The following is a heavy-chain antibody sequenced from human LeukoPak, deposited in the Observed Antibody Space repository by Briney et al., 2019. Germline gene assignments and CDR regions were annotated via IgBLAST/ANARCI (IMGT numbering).Heavy chain of an antibody. V-gene: IGHV1-2*02. CDR2: INPNSGGT. D-gene: IGHD4-17*01. CDR3: AREHTDYGDYGWFDP. J-gene: IGHJ5*02. CDR1: GYTFTGYY. Sequence: ASVKVSCKASGYTFTGYYMHWVRQAPGQGLEWMGWINPNSGGTNYAQKLQGRVTMTTDTSTSTAYMELRSLRSDDTAVYYCAREHTDYGDYGWFDPWGQGTLVTVSS.